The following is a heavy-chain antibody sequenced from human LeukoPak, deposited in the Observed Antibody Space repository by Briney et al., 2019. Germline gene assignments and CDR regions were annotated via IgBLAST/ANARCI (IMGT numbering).Heavy chain of an antibody. Sequence: PWGSLRLSCAASRFTFSTYWMHWVRQAPGKGLEWVAYIRYDGSTQSYGDSVKGRFSISRDNYKNTLYLQMNSLRAEDTAVYYCAKVPLYCSGGSCLTYFDYWGQGTLVTVSS. CDR3: AKVPLYCSGGSCLTYFDY. CDR1: RFTFSTYW. J-gene: IGHJ4*02. CDR2: IRYDGSTQ. V-gene: IGHV3-30*02. D-gene: IGHD2-15*01.